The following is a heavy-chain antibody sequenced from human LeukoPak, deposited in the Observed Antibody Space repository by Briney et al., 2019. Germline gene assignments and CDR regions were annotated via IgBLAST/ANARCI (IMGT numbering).Heavy chain of an antibody. D-gene: IGHD3-10*01. CDR2: ITWNSGSI. CDR3: TKDQVGYYGSGSPGLDY. CDR1: GFTFADYA. V-gene: IGHV3-9*01. Sequence: GRSLRLSCAASGFTFADYAMHWVRQAPGKGLEWVSGITWNSGSIGYADSVKGRFTISRDNAKNSLYLQMNSLRAEDTALYYCTKDQVGYYGSGSPGLDYWGQGTLVTVSS. J-gene: IGHJ4*02.